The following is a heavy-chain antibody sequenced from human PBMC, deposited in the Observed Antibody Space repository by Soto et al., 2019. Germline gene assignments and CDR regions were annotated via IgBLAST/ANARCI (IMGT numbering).Heavy chain of an antibody. CDR2: IYYSGST. CDR3: ARVTAMVTWFDP. D-gene: IGHD5-18*01. V-gene: IGHV4-59*12. CDR1: GGSISSYY. Sequence: SETLSLTCTVSGGSISSYYWSWIRQHPGKGLEWIGYIYYSGSTYYNPSLKSRVTISVDTSKNQFSLKLSSVTAADTAVYYCARVTAMVTWFDPWGQGTLVTVSS. J-gene: IGHJ5*02.